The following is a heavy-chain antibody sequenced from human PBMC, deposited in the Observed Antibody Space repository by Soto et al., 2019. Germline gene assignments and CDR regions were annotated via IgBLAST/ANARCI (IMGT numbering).Heavy chain of an antibody. J-gene: IGHJ3*02. D-gene: IGHD4-17*01. CDR3: AAARTDYGSYDAFDI. Sequence: SVKVSCKASGGTFSSYAMQWVRQARGQRLEWIGWIVVGSGNTNYAQKFQERVTITRDMSTSTAYMELSSLRSEDTAVYYCAAARTDYGSYDAFDIWGQGTMVTVSS. CDR2: IVVGSGNT. CDR1: GGTFSSYA. V-gene: IGHV1-58*02.